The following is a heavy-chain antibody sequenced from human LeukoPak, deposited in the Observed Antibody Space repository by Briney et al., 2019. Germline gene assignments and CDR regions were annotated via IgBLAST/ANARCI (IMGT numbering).Heavy chain of an antibody. CDR1: GGSISSYY. J-gene: IGHJ2*01. CDR3: ARIHRRADASGHYYEDWYFDL. V-gene: IGHV4-4*07. CDR2: IYRSGST. D-gene: IGHD3-22*01. Sequence: SGPTLVKPSETLSLTCTVSGGSISSYYWSWIRQPAGKGLEWIGRIYRSGSTNYNPSLKSRVTMSVDTSKNQFSLKLSSVTAADTAVYYCARIHRRADASGHYYEDWYFDLWGRGTLVTVSS.